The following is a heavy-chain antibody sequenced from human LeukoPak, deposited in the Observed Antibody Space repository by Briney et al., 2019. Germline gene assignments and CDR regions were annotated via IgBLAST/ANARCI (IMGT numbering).Heavy chain of an antibody. CDR2: FDPEDGET. CDR3: ARDFVPSTSSSSWYGAYYGMDV. J-gene: IGHJ6*02. D-gene: IGHD6-13*01. Sequence: ASVKVSCKVSGYTLTELSMHWVRQAPGKGLEWMGGFDPEDGETIYAQKLQGRVTMTTDTSTSTAYMELRSLRSDDTAVYYCARDFVPSTSSSSWYGAYYGMDVWGQGTTVTVSS. V-gene: IGHV1-24*01. CDR1: GYTLTELS.